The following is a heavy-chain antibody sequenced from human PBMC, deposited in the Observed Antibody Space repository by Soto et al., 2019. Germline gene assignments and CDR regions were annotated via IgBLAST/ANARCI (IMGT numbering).Heavy chain of an antibody. CDR1: GFTFSSYS. Sequence: GGSLRLSCAASGFTFSSYSMNWVRQAPGKGLEWVSSISSSSSYIYYADSVKGRFTISRDNAKNSLYLQMNSLRAEDTAVYYCARDILLLRYFDWLLDPVGFDYWGQGTLVTVSS. CDR2: ISSSSSYI. V-gene: IGHV3-21*01. CDR3: ARDILLLRYFDWLLDPVGFDY. D-gene: IGHD3-9*01. J-gene: IGHJ4*02.